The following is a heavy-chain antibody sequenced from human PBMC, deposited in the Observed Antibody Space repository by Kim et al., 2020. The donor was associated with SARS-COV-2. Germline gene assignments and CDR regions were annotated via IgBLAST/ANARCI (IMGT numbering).Heavy chain of an antibody. J-gene: IGHJ6*02. CDR3: ARQPAHSSSYYYGMDV. Sequence: GGSLRLSCEASGFTFTSYGMSWVRQAPGKGLEWVSTIYGGDGNTCYAHSLQGRFTISTDKSKSTVYLQMNSLKAADTAMYYCARQPAHSSSYYYGMDVWGQGTTVTVSS. CDR1: GFTFTSYG. D-gene: IGHD6-13*01. V-gene: IGHV3-23*01. CDR2: IYGGDGNT.